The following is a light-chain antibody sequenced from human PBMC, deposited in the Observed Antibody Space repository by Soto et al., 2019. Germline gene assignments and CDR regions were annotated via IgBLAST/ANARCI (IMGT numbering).Light chain of an antibody. CDR2: NAS. V-gene: IGKV3-20*01. CDR1: QSVSTK. Sequence: PGETATLSCRASQSVSTKLAWYQQRPGQTPRLLIYNASTRATGVPARFSGSGSGTDFTLTSTRLEPEDFAVFYCQQYGTSEIIFGQGTRLEIK. CDR3: QQYGTSEII. J-gene: IGKJ5*01.